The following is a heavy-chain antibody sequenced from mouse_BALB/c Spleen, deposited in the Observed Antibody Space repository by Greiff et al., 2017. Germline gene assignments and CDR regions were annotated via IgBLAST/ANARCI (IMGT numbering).Heavy chain of an antibody. D-gene: IGHD2-4*01. CDR2: INPYNGAT. Sequence: EVQLQESGPELVKPGASVKISCKASGYSFTGYYMHWVKQSHVKSLEWIGRINPYNGATSYNQNFKDKASLTVDKSSSTAYMELHSLTSEDSAVYYCAREDDYAFAYWGQGTLVTVSA. CDR1: GYSFTGYY. CDR3: AREDDYAFAY. J-gene: IGHJ3*01. V-gene: IGHV1-31*01.